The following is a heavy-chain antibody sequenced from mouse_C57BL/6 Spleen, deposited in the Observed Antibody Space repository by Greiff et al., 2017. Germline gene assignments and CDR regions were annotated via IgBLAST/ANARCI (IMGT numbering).Heavy chain of an antibody. D-gene: IGHD2-4*01. J-gene: IGHJ3*01. CDR1: GYTFTDYE. V-gene: IGHV1-15*01. CDR2: IDPETGGT. Sequence: QVQLQQSGAELVRPGASVTLSCKASGYTFTDYEMHWVKQTPVHGLEWIGAIDPETGGTAYNQKFKGKAILTADKSSSTAYMELRSLTSEDSAVYYCTRHHYDYDKWFAYWGQGALVTVSA. CDR3: TRHHYDYDKWFAY.